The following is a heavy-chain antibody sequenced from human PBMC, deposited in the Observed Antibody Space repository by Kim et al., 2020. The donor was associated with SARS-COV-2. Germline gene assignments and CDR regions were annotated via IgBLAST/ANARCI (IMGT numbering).Heavy chain of an antibody. V-gene: IGHV4-4*07. CDR3: ARDQGIAVAGPLDY. D-gene: IGHD6-19*01. CDR2: IYTSGST. CDR1: GGSISSYY. Sequence: SETLSLTCTVSGGSISSYYWSWIRQPAGKGLEWIGRIYTSGSTNYNPSLKSRVTMSVDTSKNQFSLKLSSVTAADTAVYYCARDQGIAVAGPLDYWGQGTLVTVSS. J-gene: IGHJ4*02.